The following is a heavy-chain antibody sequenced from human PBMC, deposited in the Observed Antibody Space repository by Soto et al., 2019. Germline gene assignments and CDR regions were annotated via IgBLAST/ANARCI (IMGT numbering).Heavy chain of an antibody. V-gene: IGHV3-23*01. J-gene: IGHJ3*02. CDR3: AKDRRDIVVVPAAHVDAFDI. Sequence: PGGSLRLSCAASGFTFSSYAMSWVRQAPGKGLEWVSAISGSGGSTYYADSVKGRFTISRDNSKNTLYLQMNSLRAEDTAVYYCAKDRRDIVVVPAAHVDAFDIWGQGTMVTVSS. CDR1: GFTFSSYA. D-gene: IGHD2-2*01. CDR2: ISGSGGST.